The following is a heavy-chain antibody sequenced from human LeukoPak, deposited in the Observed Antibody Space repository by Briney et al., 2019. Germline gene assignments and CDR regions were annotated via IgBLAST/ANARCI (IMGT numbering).Heavy chain of an antibody. CDR3: ARPPFGGNSGEDAFDI. CDR1: GGTFSSYA. CDR2: IIPILGIA. Sequence: GASVKVSCKASGGTFSSYAISWVRQAPGQGLEWMGRIIPILGIANYAQKFQGRDTITADKSTSTAYMELSSLRSEDTAVYYCARPPFGGNSGEDAFDIWGQGTMVTVSS. D-gene: IGHD4-23*01. J-gene: IGHJ3*02. V-gene: IGHV1-69*04.